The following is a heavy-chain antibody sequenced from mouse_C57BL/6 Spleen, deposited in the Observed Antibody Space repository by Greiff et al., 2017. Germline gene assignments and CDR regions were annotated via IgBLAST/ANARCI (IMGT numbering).Heavy chain of an antibody. CDR1: GYTFTSYG. Sequence: VQLQQSGAELARPGASVKLSCKASGYTFTSYGISWVKQRTGQGLEWIGEIYPRSGNTYYNEKFKGKATLTADKSSSTAYMALRSLTSEDSAVYFCEREESCGSSSLDYWGKGTTLTVSS. CDR2: IYPRSGNT. V-gene: IGHV1-81*01. J-gene: IGHJ2*01. D-gene: IGHD1-1*01. CDR3: EREESCGSSSLDY.